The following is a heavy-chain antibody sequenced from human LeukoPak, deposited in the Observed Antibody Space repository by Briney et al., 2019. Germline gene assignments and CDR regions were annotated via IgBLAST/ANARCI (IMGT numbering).Heavy chain of an antibody. J-gene: IGHJ4*02. V-gene: IGHV3-23*01. D-gene: IGHD4-23*01. CDR1: GFTFNNYA. CDR2: IGGSGTNT. Sequence: GGSLRLSCAASGFTFNNYAMSWVRRAPGKGLEWVSTIGGSGTNTYYADSVKGRFTISRDNSKNTLYLQMNSLRAEDTAVYYCANGRGGNYVDYWGQGTLVTVSS. CDR3: ANGRGGNYVDY.